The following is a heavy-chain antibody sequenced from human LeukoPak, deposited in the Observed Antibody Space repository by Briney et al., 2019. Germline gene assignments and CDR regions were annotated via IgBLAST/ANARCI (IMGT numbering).Heavy chain of an antibody. Sequence: PGGSLRLSCAASGFTFNNAWMSWVRQAPGKGLEWVAFIRYDGSNKYYADSVKGRFTISRDNSKNTLYLQMNSLRAEDTAVYYCAKVAEYYGSGSYSKHLDYWGQGTLVTVSS. J-gene: IGHJ4*02. CDR3: AKVAEYYGSGSYSKHLDY. V-gene: IGHV3-30*02. CDR1: GFTFNNAW. CDR2: IRYDGSNK. D-gene: IGHD3-10*01.